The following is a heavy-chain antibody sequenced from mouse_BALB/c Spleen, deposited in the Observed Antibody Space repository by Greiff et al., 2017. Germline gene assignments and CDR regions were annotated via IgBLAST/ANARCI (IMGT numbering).Heavy chain of an antibody. D-gene: IGHD2-3*01. J-gene: IGHJ1*01. Sequence: QVQLQQPGAELVKPGASVKLSCKASGYTFTSYWMHWVKQRPGQGLEWIGEINPSNGRTNYNEKFKSKATLTVDKSSSTAYMQLSSLTSEDSAVYYCARGIYDGYPYWYFDVWGAGTTVTVSS. CDR2: INPSNGRT. CDR1: GYTFTSYW. CDR3: ARGIYDGYPYWYFDV. V-gene: IGHV1S81*02.